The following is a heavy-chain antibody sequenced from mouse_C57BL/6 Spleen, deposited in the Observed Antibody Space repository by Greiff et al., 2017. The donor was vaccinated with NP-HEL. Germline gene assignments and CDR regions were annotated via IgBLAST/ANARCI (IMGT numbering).Heavy chain of an antibody. CDR2: IYPGDGDT. CDR1: GYAFSSSW. J-gene: IGHJ2*01. D-gene: IGHD2-3*01. Sequence: QVQLQQSGPELVKPGASVKISCKASGYAFSSSWMNWVKQRPGKGLEWIGRIYPGDGDTNYNGKSKGKATLTADKSSSTSDMQLSSLTSEDSAVYFCASSNGYWHFDYRGQGTTLTVSS. CDR3: ASSNGYWHFDY. V-gene: IGHV1-82*01.